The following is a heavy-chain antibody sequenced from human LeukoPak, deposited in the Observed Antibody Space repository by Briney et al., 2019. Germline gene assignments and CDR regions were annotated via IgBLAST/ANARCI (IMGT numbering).Heavy chain of an antibody. CDR1: GYTLTELS. CDR3: ARPGTTGTSGYYYGMDV. CDR2: FDPEDGET. V-gene: IGHV1-24*01. J-gene: IGHJ6*02. Sequence: ASVKVSCKVSGYTLTELSMHWVRQAPGKGLEWMGGFDPEDGETIYAQKFQGRVTMTDDTSTDTAYMELSSLRSEDTAVYYCARPGTTGTSGYYYGMDVWGQGTTVTVSS. D-gene: IGHD1-1*01.